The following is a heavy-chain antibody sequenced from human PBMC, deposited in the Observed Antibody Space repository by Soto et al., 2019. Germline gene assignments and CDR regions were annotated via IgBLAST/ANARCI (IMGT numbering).Heavy chain of an antibody. CDR1: VYTFTSYD. CDR3: ARGRMIKVTTDYYGMDV. CDR2: MNPNSGNT. D-gene: IGHD4-17*01. J-gene: IGHJ6*02. V-gene: IGHV1-8*01. Sequence: GXSLKVSCKASVYTFTSYDINWVRQATGQGLEWMGWMNPNSGNTGYAQKFQGRVTMTRNTSISTAYMELSSLRSEDTAVYYCARGRMIKVTTDYYGMDVWGQGTTVTASS.